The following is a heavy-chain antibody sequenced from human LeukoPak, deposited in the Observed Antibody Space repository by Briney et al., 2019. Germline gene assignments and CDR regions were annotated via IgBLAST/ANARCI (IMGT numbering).Heavy chain of an antibody. CDR2: IYPGDSDT. CDR3: ARAVDPHAFDI. V-gene: IGHV5-51*01. D-gene: IGHD3/OR15-3a*01. CDR1: GYRFTSYW. J-gene: IGHJ3*02. Sequence: GESLKISCKGSGYRFTSYWIGWVRQMPGKGLEWMGIIYPGDSDTRYSPSFQGQATISADKSISTAFLQWSSLEASDTAMYYCARAVDPHAFDIWGQGTMVTVSS.